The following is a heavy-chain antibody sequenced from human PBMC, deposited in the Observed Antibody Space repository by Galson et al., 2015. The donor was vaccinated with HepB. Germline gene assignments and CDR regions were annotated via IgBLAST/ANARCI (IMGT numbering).Heavy chain of an antibody. CDR3: ARSDGGPNCSSTSCYSYYYYMDV. J-gene: IGHJ6*03. CDR2: IYYSGST. V-gene: IGHV4-59*01. CDR1: GGSISSYY. D-gene: IGHD2-2*01. Sequence: ETLSLTCTVSGGSISSYYWSWIRQPPGKGLEWIGYIYYSGSTNYNPSLKSRVTISVDTSKNQFSLKLSSVTAADTAVYYCARSDGGPNCSSTSCYSYYYYMDVWGKGTTVTVSS.